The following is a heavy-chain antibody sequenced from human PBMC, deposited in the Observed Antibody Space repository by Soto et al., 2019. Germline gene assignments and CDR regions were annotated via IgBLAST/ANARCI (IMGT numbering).Heavy chain of an antibody. D-gene: IGHD3-16*02. Sequence: GESLKIACKGSGYIFTSYWISWGLQMPGKGLEWMGRIDPSDSYTNYSPSFQGHVTISADKSISTAYLQWSSLKASDTAMYYCARSTYYDYVWGSYRSIFDYWGQGTLVTVSS. CDR2: IDPSDSYT. CDR1: GYIFTSYW. J-gene: IGHJ4*02. V-gene: IGHV5-10-1*01. CDR3: ARSTYYDYVWGSYRSIFDY.